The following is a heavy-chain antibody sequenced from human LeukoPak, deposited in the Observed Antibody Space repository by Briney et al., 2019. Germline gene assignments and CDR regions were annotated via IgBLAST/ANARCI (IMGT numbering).Heavy chain of an antibody. D-gene: IGHD4-23*01. CDR3: ARQGYGGNPQGAADY. CDR2: ISTYNGNT. CDR1: GYTFINYD. J-gene: IGHJ4*02. V-gene: IGHV1-18*01. Sequence: ASVKVSCKASGYTFINYDFSWVRQAPGQGLEWMGRISTYNGNTNYAQKLQGRVTMTTDTSTSTAYMELRSLRSDDPAVYYCARQGYGGNPQGAADYWGQGTLVTVSS.